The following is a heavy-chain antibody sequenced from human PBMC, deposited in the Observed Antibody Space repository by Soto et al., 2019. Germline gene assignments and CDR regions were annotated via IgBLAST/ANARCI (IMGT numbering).Heavy chain of an antibody. CDR1: GGSFSGYY. CDR2: INHSGST. J-gene: IGHJ5*02. CDR3: ARTVVITTDWFAP. V-gene: IGHV4-34*01. Sequence: SETLSLTCAVYGGSFSGYYWSWIRQPPGKGLEWIGEINHSGSTNYNPSLKSRVTISVDTSKNQFSLKLSSVTAADTAVYYCARTVVITTDWFAPWGQGTMLTLSS. D-gene: IGHD3-22*01.